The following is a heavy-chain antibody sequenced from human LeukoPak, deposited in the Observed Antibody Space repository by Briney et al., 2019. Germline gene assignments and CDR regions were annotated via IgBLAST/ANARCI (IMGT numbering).Heavy chain of an antibody. CDR3: AKIGCSSSSCYSFPLYYYYYMDV. J-gene: IGHJ6*03. CDR2: IRYDGSNK. CDR1: GFTFSTYW. D-gene: IGHD2-2*01. Sequence: GGSLRLSCAASGFTFSTYWMHWVRQAPGKGLEWVAFIRYDGSNKYYADSVKGRFTISRDNSKNTLYLQMNSLRAEDTAEYYCAKIGCSSSSCYSFPLYYYYYMDVWGKGTTVTVSS. V-gene: IGHV3-30*02.